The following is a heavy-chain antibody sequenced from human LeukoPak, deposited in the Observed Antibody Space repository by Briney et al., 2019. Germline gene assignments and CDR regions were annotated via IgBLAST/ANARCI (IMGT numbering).Heavy chain of an antibody. CDR3: ARGVEPLAANTLAY. V-gene: IGHV3-53*01. Sequence: GGSLRLSCAASGFTVITNDMTWVPQAPGKRLEWVSVLYSDGNTKYAASVQGRFTISRDNSNNTLYLEMNSLSPDDTAVYYCARGVEPLAANTLAYWGQGTLVTVSS. CDR2: LYSDGNT. D-gene: IGHD1-14*01. CDR1: GFTVITND. J-gene: IGHJ4*02.